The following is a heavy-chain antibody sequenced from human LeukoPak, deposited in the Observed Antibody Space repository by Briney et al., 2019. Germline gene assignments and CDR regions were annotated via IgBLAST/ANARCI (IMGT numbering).Heavy chain of an antibody. CDR1: GFTFSSYS. CDR2: ISSSSNYI. Sequence: PGGSLRLSCAASGFTFSSYSMNWVRQAPGKGLEWVSSISSSSNYIYYADSVKVRFTISRDNAKNSLYLQMNSLRAEDTAVYYCARVLGSGNYYPHYNFDYWGQGTLVTVSS. CDR3: ARVLGSGNYYPHYNFDY. V-gene: IGHV3-21*01. J-gene: IGHJ4*02. D-gene: IGHD3-10*01.